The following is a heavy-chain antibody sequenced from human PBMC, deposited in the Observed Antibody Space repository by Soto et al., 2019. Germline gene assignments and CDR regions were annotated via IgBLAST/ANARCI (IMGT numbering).Heavy chain of an antibody. D-gene: IGHD2-2*01. CDR3: ARDHCSSTSCQPNWFDP. CDR1: GGTFSSYA. Sequence: QVQLVQSGAEVKKPGSSVKVSCKASGGTFSSYAISWVRQAPGQGLEWMGGIIPIFGTGNYAQKFQGRVTITADESTSTAYMELSSLRSEDTAVYYCARDHCSSTSCQPNWFDPWGQGTLVTVSS. CDR2: IIPIFGTG. V-gene: IGHV1-69*01. J-gene: IGHJ5*02.